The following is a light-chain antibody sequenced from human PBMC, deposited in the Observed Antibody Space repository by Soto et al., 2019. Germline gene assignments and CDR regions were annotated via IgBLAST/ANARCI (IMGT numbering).Light chain of an antibody. CDR1: QSISGTY. V-gene: IGKV3-20*01. CDR2: SES. J-gene: IGKJ1*01. Sequence: DIVLTQSPGTLSLASGERATLSCRTSQSISGTYLAWYQQKPGQAPRLLIYSESTRATGIPDRFSGSGSGTDFTIKISRMESEDFAVYYCLKDFNYPWTLGQGNKV. CDR3: LKDFNYPWT.